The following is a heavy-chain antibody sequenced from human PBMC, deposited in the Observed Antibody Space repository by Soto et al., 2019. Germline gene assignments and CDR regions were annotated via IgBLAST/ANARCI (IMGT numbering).Heavy chain of an antibody. V-gene: IGHV3-23*01. Sequence: EVQLLESGGGLVQPGGSLRLSCSTSGFTFSTYAMNWVRLAPGKGLEWVSALSGSGGTSYYADSVRGRFTISRENAKNSLYLQLNGLTVGDTALYYCAREWEVTGYWYFDLWGRGTLVTVSS. CDR3: AREWEVTGYWYFDL. D-gene: IGHD2-21*02. CDR2: LSGSGGTS. J-gene: IGHJ2*01. CDR1: GFTFSTYA.